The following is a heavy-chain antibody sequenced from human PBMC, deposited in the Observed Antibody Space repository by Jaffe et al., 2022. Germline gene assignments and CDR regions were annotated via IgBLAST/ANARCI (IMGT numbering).Heavy chain of an antibody. J-gene: IGHJ6*03. CDR2: IDWDDDK. CDR3: ARTPLAEAAGYYMDV. CDR1: GFSLSTSGMC. D-gene: IGHD6-13*01. V-gene: IGHV2-70*20. Sequence: QVTLRESGPALVKPTQTLTLTCTFSGFSLSTSGMCVSWVRQPPGKALEWLALIDWDDDKYYSTSLKTRLTISKDTSKNQVVLTMTNMDPVDTATYYCARTPLAEAAGYYMDVWGKGTTVTVSS.